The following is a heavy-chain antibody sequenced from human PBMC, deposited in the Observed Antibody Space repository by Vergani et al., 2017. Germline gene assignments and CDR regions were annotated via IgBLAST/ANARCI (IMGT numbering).Heavy chain of an antibody. V-gene: IGHV3-30*02. J-gene: IGHJ4*02. CDR3: ARDLAYCHEGSCAL. CDR2: VLFDGSNE. CDR1: GFTFNRYG. Sequence: QVQLVQSGGGVVQPGGSLRLSCVASGFTFNRYGMQWVRQAPGKGLEWVAYVLFDGSNEYYADSVKGRFIVSRDNSNDALYLQINSLRTDDTAVYYCARDLAYCHEGSCALWGQGSVVTVSS. D-gene: IGHD2-15*01.